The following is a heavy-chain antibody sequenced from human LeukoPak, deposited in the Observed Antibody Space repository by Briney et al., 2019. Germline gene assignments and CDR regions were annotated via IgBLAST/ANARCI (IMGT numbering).Heavy chain of an antibody. CDR3: ARDERVGATLARRGDRYGMDV. V-gene: IGHV3-11*01. Sequence: GGSLRLPCAASGFTFSGYYMSWIRQAPGKGLEGVSYISSSGSTIYYADYVKGRFTISRDNAKNSLYLQMNSLRAEDTAVYYYARDERVGATLARRGDRYGMDVWGQGTTVTVSS. D-gene: IGHD1-26*01. J-gene: IGHJ6*02. CDR1: GFTFSGYY. CDR2: ISSSGSTI.